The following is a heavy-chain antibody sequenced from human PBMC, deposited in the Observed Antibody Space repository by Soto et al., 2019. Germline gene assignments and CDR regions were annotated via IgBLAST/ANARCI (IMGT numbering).Heavy chain of an antibody. J-gene: IGHJ4*02. CDR2: IWYDGSNK. V-gene: IGHV3-33*01. CDR1: GFTFSSYG. Sequence: GGSLRLSCAASGFTFSSYGMHWVRQAPGKGLEWVAVIWYDGSNKYYADSVKGRFTISRDNSKNTLYLQMNSLRAEDTAVYYCARDNAVADNIDYWGQGTLVTVSS. CDR3: ARDNAVADNIDY. D-gene: IGHD6-19*01.